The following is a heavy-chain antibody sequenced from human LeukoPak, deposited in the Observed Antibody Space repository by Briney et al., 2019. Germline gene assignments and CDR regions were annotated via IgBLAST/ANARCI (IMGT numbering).Heavy chain of an antibody. CDR1: GFTFSSYG. CDR3: TTGNGDSLFDY. D-gene: IGHD2-21*01. Sequence: PGGSLRLSCAASGFTFSSYGMSWVRQAPGKGLEWVGRIKTKTDGGTTDYAAPVKGRFTISRDDSKNTLYLQMNSLTTEDTAVYYCTTGNGDSLFDYWGQGTLVTVSS. V-gene: IGHV3-15*01. J-gene: IGHJ4*02. CDR2: IKTKTDGGTT.